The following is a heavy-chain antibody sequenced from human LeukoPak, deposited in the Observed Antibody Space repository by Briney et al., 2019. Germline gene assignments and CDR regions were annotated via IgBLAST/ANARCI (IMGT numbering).Heavy chain of an antibody. D-gene: IGHD3-10*01. Sequence: ASVKVSCKASGYTFTSYYMHWVRQAPGQGLEWMGIINPSGGSTSYAQKFQGRVTMTRDTSISTAYMELSRLRSDDTAVYYCAIVAENMVRGVINNWFDPWGQGTLVTVSS. CDR2: INPSGGST. J-gene: IGHJ5*02. CDR3: AIVAENMVRGVINNWFDP. CDR1: GYTFTSYY. V-gene: IGHV1-46*01.